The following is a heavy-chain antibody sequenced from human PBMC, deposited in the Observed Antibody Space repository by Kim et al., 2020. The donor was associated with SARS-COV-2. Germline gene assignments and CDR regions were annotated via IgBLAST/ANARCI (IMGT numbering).Heavy chain of an antibody. CDR3: ARAEDYFRMGMDV. CDR1: GFSLSTSGMS. D-gene: IGHD4-17*01. Sequence: SGPTLVNPTQTLTLTCTFSGFSLSTSGMSVIWIRQPPGKALERLAHIDWDDDKFYSTSLKTRLTISKDSYNNQVVLTMTNMAPIDTATYYCARAEDYFRMGMDVWGQGITVTVSS. V-gene: IGHV2-70*17. J-gene: IGHJ6*02. CDR2: IDWDDDK.